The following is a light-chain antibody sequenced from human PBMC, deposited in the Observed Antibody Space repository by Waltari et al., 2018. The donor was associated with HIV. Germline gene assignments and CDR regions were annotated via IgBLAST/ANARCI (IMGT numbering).Light chain of an antibody. J-gene: IGKJ3*01. V-gene: IGKV1-39*01. CDR1: ENINTF. Sequence: DIRVTQSPSSLSASVGDRVTIICRTSENINTFLNWFQQKPGKIPRLLIYGASRLESGVPSRFSGTGSGTDFTLTISGLQPEDFATYYCLQGYSSILTFGPGTKVEVK. CDR2: GAS. CDR3: LQGYSSILT.